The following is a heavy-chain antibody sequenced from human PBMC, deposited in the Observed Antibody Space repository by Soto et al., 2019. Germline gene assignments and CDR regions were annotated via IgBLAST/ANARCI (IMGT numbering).Heavy chain of an antibody. V-gene: IGHV3-21*01. CDR2: INPSGTDI. J-gene: IGHJ4*02. CDR1: GFTFGAYS. CDR3: ARDCLTGDPREAFDC. Sequence: LRLSCAASGFTFGAYSLSWVRQAPGKGLEWVSSINPSGTDIHYADSVEGRFTISRDNARSSLYLQMISLRVDDTAVYYCARDCLTGDPREAFDCWGQGTLVTVSS. D-gene: IGHD7-27*01.